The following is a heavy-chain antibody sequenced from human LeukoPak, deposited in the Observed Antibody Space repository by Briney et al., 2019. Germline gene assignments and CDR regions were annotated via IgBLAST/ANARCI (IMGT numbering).Heavy chain of an antibody. D-gene: IGHD4-17*01. V-gene: IGHV3-7*01. CDR1: GFTFSSYW. CDR3: ARAHTNDYGDYYFDY. Sequence: PGGSLRLSCAASGFTFSSYWMSWVRQAPGKGLEWVANIKQDGSEKYYVDSVKGRFTISRDNAKSTLYLQMNSLRAEDTAVYYCARAHTNDYGDYYFDYWGQGTLVTVSS. CDR2: IKQDGSEK. J-gene: IGHJ4*02.